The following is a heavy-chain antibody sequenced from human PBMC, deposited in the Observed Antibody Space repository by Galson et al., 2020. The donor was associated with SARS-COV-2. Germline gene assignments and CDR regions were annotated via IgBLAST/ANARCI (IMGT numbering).Heavy chain of an antibody. Sequence: GGTLRLTCTASGFTVSSNYMSWVRQAPGKGLEWVSDIYNSGNTYYDDSVKGRFTISRDNSRNKLYLQLNSLRADDTAVYYCARDRAERYGMDCLGRGTTVTVSS. D-gene: IGHD3-10*01. CDR3: ARDRAERYGMDC. V-gene: IGHV3-53*01. CDR2: IYNSGNT. CDR1: GFTVSSNY. J-gene: IGHJ6*02.